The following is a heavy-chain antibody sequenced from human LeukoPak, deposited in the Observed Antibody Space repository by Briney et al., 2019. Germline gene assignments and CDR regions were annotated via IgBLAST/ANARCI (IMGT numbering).Heavy chain of an antibody. CDR2: MNPNSGNT. Sequence: ASVKVSCKASGYTFTSYGISWVRQAPGQGLEWMGWMNPNSGNTGYAQKFQGRVTITRNTSISTAYMELSSLRAEDMAVYYCARVSLYHYYMDVWGKGTTVTVSS. CDR3: ARVSLYHYYMDV. CDR1: GYTFTSYG. J-gene: IGHJ6*03. V-gene: IGHV1-8*03.